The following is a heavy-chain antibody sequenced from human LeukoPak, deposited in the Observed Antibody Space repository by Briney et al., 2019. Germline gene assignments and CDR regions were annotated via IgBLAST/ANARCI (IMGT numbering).Heavy chain of an antibody. Sequence: GGSLRLSCAASGFTFSSYSMNWVRQAPGKGLEWVSYISSSSTIYYANSVKGRFTISRDNSKNTLYLQMNSLRAEDTAVYYCAKELDPYYYDSSGPYFDYWGQGTLVTVSS. CDR3: AKELDPYYYDSSGPYFDY. CDR2: ISSSSTI. D-gene: IGHD3-22*01. V-gene: IGHV3-48*01. J-gene: IGHJ4*02. CDR1: GFTFSSYS.